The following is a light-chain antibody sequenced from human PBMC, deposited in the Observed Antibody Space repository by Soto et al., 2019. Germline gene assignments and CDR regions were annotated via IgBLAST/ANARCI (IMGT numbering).Light chain of an antibody. CDR3: QHYGYSPIT. V-gene: IGKV3-20*01. Sequence: EIVLTQSPGTLSLSPGERATLSCRASQSVSSSYLAWYQQKPGQAPRLLIYGVSSRATGIPDRFSGSGSGTDFTLTISRLEPEDFAVYYCQHYGYSPITFGQGTRLEIK. CDR1: QSVSSSY. J-gene: IGKJ5*01. CDR2: GVS.